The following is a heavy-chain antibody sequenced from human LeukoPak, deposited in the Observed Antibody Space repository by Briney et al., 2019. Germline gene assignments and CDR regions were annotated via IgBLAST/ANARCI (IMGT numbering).Heavy chain of an antibody. CDR1: GGSISSYY. V-gene: IGHV4-59*01. J-gene: IGHJ3*02. CDR3: AGGYCGGACQLGGVDM. Sequence: PSETLSLTCTVSGGSISSYYWSWLRQPPGKGLEYIDYTHYSGATNYNPSLKSRVTISLDTSGNQFSLKLSSVTAADTAVYYCAGGYCGGACQLGGVDMCGQGTMDTVYS. D-gene: IGHD2-21*02. CDR2: THYSGAT.